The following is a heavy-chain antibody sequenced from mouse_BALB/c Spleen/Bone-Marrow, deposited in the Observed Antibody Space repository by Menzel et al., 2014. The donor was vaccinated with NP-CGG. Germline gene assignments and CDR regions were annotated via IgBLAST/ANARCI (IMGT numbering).Heavy chain of an antibody. J-gene: IGHJ2*01. CDR3: ARWDFGSHCFDC. CDR2: ISTYYGDT. CDR1: GYTFTDYD. Sequence: QVHVKQSGAGLVRPGVSVKISCKGSGYTFTDYDLHWVKQSHARSLEWIGVISTYYGDTTYNPKFKGKATMTVDKSSTTAYMELARLTSEDSAIYYCARWDFGSHCFDCWGQGTTLTVSS. D-gene: IGHD1-1*01. V-gene: IGHV1S137*01.